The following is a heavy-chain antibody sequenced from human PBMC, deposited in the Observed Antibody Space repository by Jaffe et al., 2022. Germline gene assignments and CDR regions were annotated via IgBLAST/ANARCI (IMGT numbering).Heavy chain of an antibody. D-gene: IGHD3-10*02. CDR2: IYWDDSK. J-gene: IGHJ4*02. V-gene: IGHV2-5*02. Sequence: QITLKESGPTLVKPTQTLTLTCIFSGFSLTTTGVGVGWIRQPPGKALEWLGFIYWDDSKQYSPSLRSRLTITKDTSKNQVVLTLTNMDPADTATYYCAHRRSIEYGANYYGRGAFDSWGQGTLVTVSS. CDR3: AHRRSIEYGANYYGRGAFDS. CDR1: GFSLTTTGVG.